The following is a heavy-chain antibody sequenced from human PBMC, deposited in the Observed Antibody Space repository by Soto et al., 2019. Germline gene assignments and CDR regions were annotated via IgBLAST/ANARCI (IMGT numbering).Heavy chain of an antibody. V-gene: IGHV4-39*01. Sequence: QLQLQESGPGLVKPSETLSLTCTVSGGSISSSSYYWGWIRQPPGKGLEWIGSIYYSGSTYYNPSLKSRVTISVDTSKNQFSLKLSSVTAADTAVYYCARQPRLWAIGYYYGMDVWGQGTTVTVSS. CDR2: IYYSGST. CDR3: ARQPRLWAIGYYYGMDV. J-gene: IGHJ6*02. D-gene: IGHD1-26*01. CDR1: GGSISSSSYY.